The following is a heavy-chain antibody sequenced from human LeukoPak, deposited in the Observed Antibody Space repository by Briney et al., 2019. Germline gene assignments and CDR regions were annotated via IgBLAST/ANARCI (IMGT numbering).Heavy chain of an antibody. CDR2: INPRGGST. V-gene: IGHV1-46*01. J-gene: IGHJ3*02. CDR1: GYTFTSHF. Sequence: ASVKVSCKASGYTFTSHFMHWVRQAPGQGLEWMGIINPRGGSTSYTQKFQGRVTMTRDTSTSTVYMELSSLRVEDTAVYYCAKEYSSSWYDAFDIWGQGTMVTVSS. CDR3: AKEYSSSWYDAFDI. D-gene: IGHD6-13*01.